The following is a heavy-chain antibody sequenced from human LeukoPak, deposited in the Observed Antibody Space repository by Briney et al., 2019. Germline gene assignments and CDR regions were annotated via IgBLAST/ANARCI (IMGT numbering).Heavy chain of an antibody. CDR3: ASGDRVANFDF. CDR2: IYDNGYSAST. D-gene: IGHD3-10*01. Sequence: SETLSLTCTVSGGSISSNYWSWIRQPPGKGLEWMGNIYDNGYSASTNYNPSLKSRVTISVDTSKNQFSLNLNSVTAADTAIYYCASGDRVANFDFWGQGTLVTISS. J-gene: IGHJ4*02. V-gene: IGHV4-59*01. CDR1: GGSISSNY.